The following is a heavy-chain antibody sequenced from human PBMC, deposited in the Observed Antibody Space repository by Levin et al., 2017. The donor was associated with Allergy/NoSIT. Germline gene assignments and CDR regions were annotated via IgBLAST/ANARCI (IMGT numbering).Heavy chain of an antibody. CDR1: GFTFSSYA. CDR3: AKDAPYYDDSSGYYYGFDY. D-gene: IGHD3-22*01. V-gene: IGHV3-23*01. CDR2: ISGSGGST. J-gene: IGHJ4*02. Sequence: PGGSLRLSCAASGFTFSSYAMSWVRQAPGKGLEWVSAISGSGGSTYYADSVKGRFTISRDNSKNTLYQQMNSLRAEDTAVYYCAKDAPYYDDSSGYYYGFDYWGQGTLVTVSS.